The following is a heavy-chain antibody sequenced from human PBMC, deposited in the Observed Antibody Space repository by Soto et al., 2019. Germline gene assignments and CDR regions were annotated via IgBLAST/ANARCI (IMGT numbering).Heavy chain of an antibody. J-gene: IGHJ4*02. Sequence: QVQLVQSGAEVKKPGSSVKVSCKASGGTFSSYTISWVRQAPGQGLEWMGRIIPILGIANYAQKFQGRVTMTADKSTSTAYMELRSLRSEDTAVYYCARSTISGYGYYFDYWGQGTLLTVSS. CDR3: ARSTISGYGYYFDY. CDR2: IIPILGIA. CDR1: GGTFSSYT. D-gene: IGHD5-12*01. V-gene: IGHV1-69*02.